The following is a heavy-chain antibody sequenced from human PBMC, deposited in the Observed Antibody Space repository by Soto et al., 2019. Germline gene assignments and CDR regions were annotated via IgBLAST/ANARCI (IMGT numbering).Heavy chain of an antibody. CDR3: ARDTWSGYSSSSEYFQQ. CDR2: IIPIFGTA. V-gene: IGHV1-69*01. CDR1: GGTFSSYA. J-gene: IGHJ1*01. D-gene: IGHD6-19*01. Sequence: QVQLVQSGAEVKKPGSSVKVSCKASGGTFSSYAISWVRQAPGQGLEWMGGIIPIFGTANYAQKFQGRVTITADESTSTAYMELSSLRSEDTAVYYCARDTWSGYSSSSEYFQQWGQGTLVTVSS.